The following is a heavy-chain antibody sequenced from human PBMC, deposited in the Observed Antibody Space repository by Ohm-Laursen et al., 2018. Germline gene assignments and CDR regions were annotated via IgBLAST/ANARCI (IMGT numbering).Heavy chain of an antibody. J-gene: IGHJ5*02. V-gene: IGHV1-46*01. CDR3: ARGLVDIVVVVAAGWFDP. CDR2: INPSGGST. D-gene: IGHD2-15*01. Sequence: SSVKVSCKASGYTFTSYYMHWVRQAPGQGLEWVGIINPSGGSTSYAQKFQGRVTMTRDTSTSTVYMELSSLRAEDTAVYYCARGLVDIVVVVAAGWFDPWGQGTLVTVSS. CDR1: GYTFTSYY.